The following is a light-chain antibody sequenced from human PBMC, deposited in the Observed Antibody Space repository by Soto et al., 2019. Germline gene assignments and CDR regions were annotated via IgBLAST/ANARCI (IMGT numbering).Light chain of an antibody. J-gene: IGKJ4*01. CDR3: QQYGSSPFT. V-gene: IGKV3-20*01. CDR1: QSVSSSY. Sequence: EIVLTQSPGTLSLSPVERATLSFRASQSVSSSYLAWYQQKPGQAPRLLIYGASSRATGIPDRFSGSGSGTDFTLTISRLEPEDFAVYYCQQYGSSPFTFGGGTKVDIK. CDR2: GAS.